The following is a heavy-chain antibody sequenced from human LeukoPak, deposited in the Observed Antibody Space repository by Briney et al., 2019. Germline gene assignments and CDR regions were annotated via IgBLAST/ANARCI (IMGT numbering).Heavy chain of an antibody. CDR2: IYTSGST. J-gene: IGHJ4*02. D-gene: IGHD3-16*02. CDR1: GGSISSGSYY. Sequence: PSETLSLTCTVSGGSISSGSYYWSWIRQPAGRGLEWIGRIYTSGSTNYNPSLKSRVAISVDTSKNQFSLKLSSVTAADTAVYYCARDHLITFGGVIVMAESFDYWGQGTLVTVSS. CDR3: ARDHLITFGGVIVMAESFDY. V-gene: IGHV4-61*02.